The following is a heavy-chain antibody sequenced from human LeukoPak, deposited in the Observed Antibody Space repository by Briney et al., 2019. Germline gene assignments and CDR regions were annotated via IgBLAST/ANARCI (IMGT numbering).Heavy chain of an antibody. V-gene: IGHV1-2*02. D-gene: IGHD5-12*01. CDR3: ARDSGYDSYGMDV. CDR1: GYTFTGYY. CDR2: INANSGGT. J-gene: IGHJ6*02. Sequence: ASVKVSCKASGYTFTGYYIHGLRQAPGQGFEWMGLINANSGGTHYAQKFQGRVTMTRDTSISTAYMELSRLRSDDTAVYYCARDSGYDSYGMDVWGQGTTVTVSS.